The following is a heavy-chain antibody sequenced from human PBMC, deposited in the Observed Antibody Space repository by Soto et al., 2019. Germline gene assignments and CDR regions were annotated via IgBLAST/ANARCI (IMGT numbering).Heavy chain of an antibody. J-gene: IGHJ4*02. CDR1: GYTFTSYD. V-gene: IGHV1-8*01. CDR2: MNPNSGNT. D-gene: IGHD3-9*01. Sequence: ASVKVSCKASGYTFTSYDINWVRQATGQGLEWMGWMNPNSGNTGYAQKFQGRVTMTRNTSISTAYMELSSLRSEDTAVYYCARGGLSTVLRYFDWLLSDFDDWGQGTLVTVSS. CDR3: ARGGLSTVLRYFDWLLSDFDD.